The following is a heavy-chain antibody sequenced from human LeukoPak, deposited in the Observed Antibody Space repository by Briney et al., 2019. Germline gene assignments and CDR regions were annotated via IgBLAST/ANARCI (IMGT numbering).Heavy chain of an antibody. V-gene: IGHV3-11*01. D-gene: IGHD3-22*01. CDR2: ISSSGSTI. Sequence: GGSLRLSCAASGFTFSDYYMSWIRQAPGKGLEWVSYISSSGSTIYYADSVKGRFTISRDNAKNSLYLQMNSLRAEDTAVYYCARDSGYYDSSGYLGDAFDIWGQGTMVTVSS. CDR1: GFTFSDYY. J-gene: IGHJ3*02. CDR3: ARDSGYYDSSGYLGDAFDI.